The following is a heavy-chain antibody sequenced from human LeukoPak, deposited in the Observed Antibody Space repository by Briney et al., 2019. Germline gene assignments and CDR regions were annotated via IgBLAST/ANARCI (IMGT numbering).Heavy chain of an antibody. D-gene: IGHD5-18*01. CDR2: MQSTGDS. Sequence: SSETLSLTCSVSGDYISTYHWNWIRKPPGKGLEWIGYMQSTGDSKYNPSLKNRVNIFVDMSKNQFVLNLRSVTAADTAVYYCARDKRHSYGRYFDPWGQGMLVTVSS. V-gene: IGHV4-59*01. J-gene: IGHJ4*02. CDR3: ARDKRHSYGRYFDP. CDR1: GDYISTYH.